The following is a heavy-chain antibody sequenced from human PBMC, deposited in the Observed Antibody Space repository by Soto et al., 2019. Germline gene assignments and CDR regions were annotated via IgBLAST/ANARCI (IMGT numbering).Heavy chain of an antibody. CDR2: ISAYNGNT. D-gene: IGHD2-21*01. Sequence: RASVKVSCKASGYTFTSYGISWVRQAPGQGLEWMGWISAYNGNTNHAQKLQGRVTMTTDTSTSTAYMELRSLRSDDAAVYFCARERFQVISDGMDVWGQGTTVTVSS. CDR1: GYTFTSYG. J-gene: IGHJ6*02. V-gene: IGHV1-18*01. CDR3: ARERFQVISDGMDV.